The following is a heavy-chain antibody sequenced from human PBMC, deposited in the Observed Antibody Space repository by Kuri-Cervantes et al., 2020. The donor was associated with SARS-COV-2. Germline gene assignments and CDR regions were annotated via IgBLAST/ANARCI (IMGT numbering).Heavy chain of an antibody. J-gene: IGHJ4*02. V-gene: IGHV3-30*18. CDR1: TFTFSKCS. Sequence: GESLKISCAASTFTFSKCSWNQAPGKGLEWAAAISFDGTKQNYADSVKGRFTISRDKSKNTVYLQMNSLRAEDTAVYYCAKCPRPDNWNYVMNNYFDYWGQGTLVTVSS. CDR2: ISFDGTKQ. CDR3: AKCPRPDNWNYVMNNYFDY. D-gene: IGHD1-7*01.